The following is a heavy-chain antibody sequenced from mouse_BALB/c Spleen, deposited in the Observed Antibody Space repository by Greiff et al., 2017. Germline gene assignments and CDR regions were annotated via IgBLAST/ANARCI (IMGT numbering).Heavy chain of an antibody. J-gene: IGHJ2*01. Sequence: EVMLVESGGDLVKPGGSLKLSCAASGFTFSSYGMSWVRQTPDKRLEWVATISSGGSYTYYPDSVKGRFTISRDNAKNTLYLQMSSLKSEDTAMYYCARPPLAFYYFDYWGQGTTLTVSS. V-gene: IGHV5-6*01. CDR1: GFTFSSYG. CDR2: ISSGGSYT. CDR3: ARPPLAFYYFDY. D-gene: IGHD1-1*01.